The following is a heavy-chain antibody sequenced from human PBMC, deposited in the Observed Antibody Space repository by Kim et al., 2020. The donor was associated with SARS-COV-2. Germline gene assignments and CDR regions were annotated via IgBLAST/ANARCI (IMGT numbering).Heavy chain of an antibody. CDR3: ARGPSLVTPYDY. V-gene: IGHV4-34*01. CDR1: GGSFSGYY. Sequence: SETLSLTCAVYGGSFSGYYWSWIRQPPGKGLEWIGEINHSGSTNYNPSLKSRVTISVDTSKNQFSLKLSSVTAADTAVYYCARGPSLVTPYDYWGQGTLV. D-gene: IGHD4-4*01. J-gene: IGHJ4*02. CDR2: INHSGST.